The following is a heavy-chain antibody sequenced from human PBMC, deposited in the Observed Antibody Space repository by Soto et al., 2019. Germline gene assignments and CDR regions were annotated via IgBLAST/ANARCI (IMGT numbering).Heavy chain of an antibody. CDR3: ARGVLRHYYYGMDV. Sequence: QVQLQESGPGLVKPSETLSLSCTVSGDSVSSYYWSWIRQLPGRGLEWIGYIYISGNTNYNPSLKSRVTISRDTSKNQFSLNLKSVTAADTAVYYCARGVLRHYYYGMDVWGPGTTVTVSS. V-gene: IGHV4-59*02. CDR1: GDSVSSYY. J-gene: IGHJ6*02. CDR2: IYISGNT.